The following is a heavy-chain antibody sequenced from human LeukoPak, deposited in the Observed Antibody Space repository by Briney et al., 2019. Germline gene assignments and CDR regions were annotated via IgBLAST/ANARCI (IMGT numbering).Heavy chain of an antibody. J-gene: IGHJ4*02. CDR3: ARELPNSGSEI. V-gene: IGHV4-31*01. Sequence: SQTLSLTCTVSGDSISGSGYYWSWVRQHPGKCLEWIGYIYYGGSTYYKPSLESPVTISVDTSKNQFSLKLISVTAADTAVYYCARELPNSGSEIWGQGILVTVSS. CDR1: GDSISGSGYY. CDR2: IYYGGST. D-gene: IGHD3-10*01.